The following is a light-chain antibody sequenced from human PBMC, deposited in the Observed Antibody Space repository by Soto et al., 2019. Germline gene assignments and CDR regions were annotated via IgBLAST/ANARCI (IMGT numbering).Light chain of an antibody. J-gene: IGLJ1*01. V-gene: IGLV1-44*01. Sequence: QSVLTQPPSASGTPGQMVTISCSGSSSNIGSKTVNWYQQLPGTAPKLLIYGSDQRPSGVPDRFSGSKSGTSASLAISGLQSEDEADYYCAAWDDSLNGYVFGTGTKVTVL. CDR3: AAWDDSLNGYV. CDR2: GSD. CDR1: SSNIGSKT.